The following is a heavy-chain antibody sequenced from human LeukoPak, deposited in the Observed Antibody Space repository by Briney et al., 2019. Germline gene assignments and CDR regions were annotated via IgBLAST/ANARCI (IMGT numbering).Heavy chain of an antibody. CDR3: ATRYSSGWYDAFDI. Sequence: KHGESLKISCKASGYSFANYWIGWVRQMPGKGLEWMGIIYPGDSDTRYSPSFQGQVSISADRSISTAYLQWSSLKASDTAMYYCATRYSSGWYDAFDIWGQGTMVTVSS. CDR2: IYPGDSDT. V-gene: IGHV5-51*01. D-gene: IGHD6-19*01. J-gene: IGHJ3*02. CDR1: GYSFANYW.